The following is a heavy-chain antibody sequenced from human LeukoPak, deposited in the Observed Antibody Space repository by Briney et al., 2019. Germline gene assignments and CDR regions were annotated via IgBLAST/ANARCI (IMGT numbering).Heavy chain of an antibody. J-gene: IGHJ5*02. V-gene: IGHV1-8*01. D-gene: IGHD3-10*01. CDR1: GYTFTSYD. CDR3: ARGVQWFKLPRFDP. CDR2: MNPNTGNT. Sequence: ASVKVSCKPSGYTFTSYDINWVRQATGQGLEWMGWMNPNTGNTGYAQQFQGRVTMTRNTSISTAYMELSSLRSDDTAVYYCARGVQWFKLPRFDPWGQGTLVTVSS.